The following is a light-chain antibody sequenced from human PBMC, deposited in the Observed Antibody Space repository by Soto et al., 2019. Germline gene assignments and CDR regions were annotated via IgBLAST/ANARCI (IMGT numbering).Light chain of an antibody. CDR2: DDS. J-gene: IGLJ2*01. V-gene: IGLV3-21*02. CDR1: NIGGKS. Sequence: SYELTQPPSVSVAPGQTASITCGGNNIGGKSVNWYQQKPGQAPVVVVYDDSDRPSGIPERFSGSNSAHTATLTISRVEAGDEADYYCHVWDSSSDHVVLGGGTKLTVL. CDR3: HVWDSSSDHVV.